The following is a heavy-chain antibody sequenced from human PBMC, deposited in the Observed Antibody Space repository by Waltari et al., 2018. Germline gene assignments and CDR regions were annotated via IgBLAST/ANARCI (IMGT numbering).Heavy chain of an antibody. V-gene: IGHV4-39*07. CDR2: IYFNGNT. J-gene: IGHJ4*02. CDR3: ARETSSEKGFDY. D-gene: IGHD3-10*01. CDR1: RDSVSSNSYY. Sequence: QLQLQESGPRLVKAAETLAHTCTVCRDSVSSNSYYWGWIRQPPGKGLEWIGGIYFNGNTFQNPSLKSRVSISIDTYKNHFSLRLRSVTAADTAVYYCARETSSEKGFDYWGQGTLVTVSP.